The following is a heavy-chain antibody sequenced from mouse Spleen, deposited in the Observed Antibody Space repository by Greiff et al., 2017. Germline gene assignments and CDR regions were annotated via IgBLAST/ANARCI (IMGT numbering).Heavy chain of an antibody. D-gene: IGHD1-1*01. Sequence: EVMLVESGGGLVQPGGSLKLSCAASGFTFSDYGMAWVRQAPRKGPEWVAFISNLAYSIYYADTVTGRFTISRENAKNTLYLEMSSLRSEDTAMYYCARHDYGSSLFMDYWGQGTSVTVSS. CDR1: GFTFSDYG. CDR2: ISNLAYSI. CDR3: ARHDYGSSLFMDY. J-gene: IGHJ4*01. V-gene: IGHV5-15*01.